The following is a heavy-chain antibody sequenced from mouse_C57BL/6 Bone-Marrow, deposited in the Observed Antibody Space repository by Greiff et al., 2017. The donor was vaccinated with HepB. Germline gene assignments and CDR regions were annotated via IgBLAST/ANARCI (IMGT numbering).Heavy chain of an antibody. CDR1: GYTFTSYW. J-gene: IGHJ2*01. D-gene: IGHD2-3*01. Sequence: QVQLQQPGAELVKPGASVKLSCKASGYTFTSYWMHWVKQRPGQGLEWIGMIHPNSGSTNYNEKFKSKATLTVDKSSSTAYMQLSSLTSDDSAVYYCARSGWLLLDYWGQGTTLTVSS. CDR2: IHPNSGST. V-gene: IGHV1-64*01. CDR3: ARSGWLLLDY.